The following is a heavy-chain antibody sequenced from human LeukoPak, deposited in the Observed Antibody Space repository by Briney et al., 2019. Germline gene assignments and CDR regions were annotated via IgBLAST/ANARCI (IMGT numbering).Heavy chain of an antibody. CDR1: GYTFTKYG. CDR3: ARNRRYYDSSGYYFDY. Sequence: GASVKVSCKASGYTFTKYGITWVRQAPGQGLEWMGGIIPIFGTANYAQKFQGRVTITTDESTSTAYMELSSLRSEDTAVYYCARNRRYYDSSGYYFDYWGQGTLVTVSS. J-gene: IGHJ4*02. D-gene: IGHD3-22*01. V-gene: IGHV1-69*05. CDR2: IIPIFGTA.